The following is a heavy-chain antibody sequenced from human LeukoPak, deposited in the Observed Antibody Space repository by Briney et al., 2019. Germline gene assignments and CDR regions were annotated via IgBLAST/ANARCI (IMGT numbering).Heavy chain of an antibody. Sequence: PSETLSLTCTVSGGSISSYYWSWIRQPPGKGLEWIGYIYYSGSTNYNPSLKSRVTISVDTSKNQFSLKLDSVTAADTAVYYCARLQATVTIYAYFDYWGQGTLVTVSS. CDR1: GGSISSYY. D-gene: IGHD4-17*01. V-gene: IGHV4-59*01. CDR3: ARLQATVTIYAYFDY. J-gene: IGHJ4*01. CDR2: IYYSGST.